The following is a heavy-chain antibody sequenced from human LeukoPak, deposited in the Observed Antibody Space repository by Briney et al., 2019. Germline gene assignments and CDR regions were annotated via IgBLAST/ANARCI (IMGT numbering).Heavy chain of an antibody. CDR2: INPNSGGT. V-gene: IGHV1-2*02. CDR3: ARPAGLWNYEAFDI. Sequence: ASVKVSCKASGYTFTRYYMHWVRQAPGQGLEWMGWINPNSGGTNYAQKFQGRVTMTRDTSISTAYMELSRLRSDDTAVYYCARPAGLWNYEAFDIWGQGTMVTVSS. CDR1: GYTFTRYY. J-gene: IGHJ3*02. D-gene: IGHD1-7*01.